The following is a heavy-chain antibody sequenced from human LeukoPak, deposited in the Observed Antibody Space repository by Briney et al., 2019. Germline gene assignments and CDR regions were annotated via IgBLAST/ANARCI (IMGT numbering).Heavy chain of an antibody. J-gene: IGHJ4*02. CDR1: GFTFSNYE. D-gene: IGHD6-13*01. Sequence: GGSLRLSCAASGFTFSNYEMYWVRQAPGNGLEWLSYISSSGSTLYYADSVKGRFTISRDNAKSSLYLQMNSLRAEDTAVYYCARYGQQLVSDYWGQGTLLTVSS. V-gene: IGHV3-48*03. CDR2: ISSSGSTL. CDR3: ARYGQQLVSDY.